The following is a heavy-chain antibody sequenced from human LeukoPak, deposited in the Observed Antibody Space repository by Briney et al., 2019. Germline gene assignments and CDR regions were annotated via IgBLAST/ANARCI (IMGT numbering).Heavy chain of an antibody. V-gene: IGHV4-4*07. CDR3: ARAPGPDSSSWELAYGMDV. CDR1: GGSISSYY. Sequence: SETLSLTCTVSGGSISSYYWSWLRQPAGKGLEDIGRIYTSGSTNYNPSLKSRVTMSVDTSKHQFSLKLSSVTAADTAVYYCARAPGPDSSSWELAYGMDVWGQGTTVTVSS. CDR2: IYTSGST. J-gene: IGHJ6*02. D-gene: IGHD6-13*01.